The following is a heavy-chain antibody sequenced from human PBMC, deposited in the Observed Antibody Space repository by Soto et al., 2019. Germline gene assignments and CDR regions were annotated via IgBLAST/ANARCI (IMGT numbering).Heavy chain of an antibody. CDR1: GFTFSSYS. Sequence: GGSLRLSCAASGFTFSSYSMNWVRQAPGKGLEWVSSISRSSSHMYYADSVKGRFTISRDNAKNSLYPQMNSLRAEDTAVYYCARDLHDYVSFRFDPWGQGTLVTVSS. V-gene: IGHV3-21*01. J-gene: IGHJ5*02. CDR3: ARDLHDYVSFRFDP. CDR2: ISRSSSHM. D-gene: IGHD3-16*01.